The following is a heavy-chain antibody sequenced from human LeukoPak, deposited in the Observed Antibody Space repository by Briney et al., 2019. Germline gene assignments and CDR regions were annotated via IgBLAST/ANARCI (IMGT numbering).Heavy chain of an antibody. CDR1: GFTFGSYW. CDR3: AREIYGIDS. Sequence: GGSLRLSCAASGFTFGSYWFSWVRQAPGKGLEWVANINQDGSKKNYVDSVKGRFTTSRDNAKNSVYLQMDSLRAGDTAVYYCAREIYGIDSWGQGTPVAVSS. J-gene: IGHJ4*02. V-gene: IGHV3-7*01. CDR2: INQDGSKK. D-gene: IGHD4-17*01.